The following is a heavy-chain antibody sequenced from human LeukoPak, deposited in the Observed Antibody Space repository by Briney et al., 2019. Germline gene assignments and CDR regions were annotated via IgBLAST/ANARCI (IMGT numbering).Heavy chain of an antibody. V-gene: IGHV4-61*02. Sequence: TSQTLSLTCTVSGGSISSGSYYWSWIRQPAGKGLEWIGRIYTSGSTNYNPSLKSRVTISVDKSKNQFSLKLSSVTAADTAVYYCARDYYDSRGAFDIWGQGTMVTVSS. CDR3: ARDYYDSRGAFDI. CDR1: GGSISSGSYY. D-gene: IGHD3-22*01. J-gene: IGHJ3*02. CDR2: IYTSGST.